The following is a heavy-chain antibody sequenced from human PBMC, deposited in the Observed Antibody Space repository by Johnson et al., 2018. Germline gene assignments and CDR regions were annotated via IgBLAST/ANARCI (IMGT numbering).Heavy chain of an antibody. J-gene: IGHJ1*01. D-gene: IGHD2-15*01. CDR2: LSYDEGNK. CDR1: GFTFSTYA. CDR3: AKDDRPTLRPAAYFQH. Sequence: QLVESGGGVVQPWRSLRLSCAASGFTFSTYAMHWVRQAPGKGLEWVSVLSYDEGNKYNAHHLKGRFTISRDNSKNTLYLEMNSLRVEETAVYYCAKDDRPTLRPAAYFQHWGQGTRVTVSS. V-gene: IGHV3-30*18.